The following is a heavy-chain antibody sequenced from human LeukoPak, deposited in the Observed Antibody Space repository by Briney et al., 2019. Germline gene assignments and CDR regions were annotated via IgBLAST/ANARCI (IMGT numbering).Heavy chain of an antibody. CDR2: ISGSGGST. D-gene: IGHD3-3*01. CDR3: ARGSITIFGVVLFDY. J-gene: IGHJ4*02. V-gene: IGHV3-23*01. Sequence: GGSLRLSCAASGFTFSSYAMSWVRQAPGKGLEWVSAISGSGGSTYYADSVKGRFTISRDNAKNSLYLQMNSLRAEDTAVYYCARGSITIFGVVLFDYWGQGTLVTVSS. CDR1: GFTFSSYA.